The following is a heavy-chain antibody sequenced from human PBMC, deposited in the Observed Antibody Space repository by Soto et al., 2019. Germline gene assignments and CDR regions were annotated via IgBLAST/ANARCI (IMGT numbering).Heavy chain of an antibody. CDR1: GFTFSSYG. CDR3: ARELSAASTPYFLDS. V-gene: IGHV3-33*01. D-gene: IGHD2-15*01. J-gene: IGHJ4*02. CDR2: IWYDGTKK. Sequence: QVHLVESGGGVVPPSNSLRLSCTASGFTFSSYGMHWVRQAPGKGLEWVAVIWYDGTKKHYADTVKGRFTISRDNSQNTLDLQMNSLRAEDTAVYYCARELSAASTPYFLDSWGQGTLVTVSS.